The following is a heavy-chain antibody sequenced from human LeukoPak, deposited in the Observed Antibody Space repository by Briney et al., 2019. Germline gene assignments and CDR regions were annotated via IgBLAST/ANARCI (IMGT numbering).Heavy chain of an antibody. Sequence: PSETLSLTCTVSGGSINTGDYYWTWIRQPPGKGLEWIGYIYYTGRTNYNPSLKSRVTISVDTSKNQFSMKLTSVTAADTAVYYCARVGITIFGVGPEYFQHWGQGTLVTVSS. CDR2: IYYTGRT. V-gene: IGHV4-61*08. CDR3: ARVGITIFGVGPEYFQH. J-gene: IGHJ1*01. D-gene: IGHD3-3*01. CDR1: GGSINTGDYY.